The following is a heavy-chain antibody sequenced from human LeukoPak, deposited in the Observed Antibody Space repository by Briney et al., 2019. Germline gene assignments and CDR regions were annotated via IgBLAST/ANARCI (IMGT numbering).Heavy chain of an antibody. D-gene: IGHD1-20*01. Sequence: GASVKVSCKASGGTFSSYAISWVRQAPGQGLEWMGRIIPILGIANYAQKFQGRVTITADKSTSTAYMELSGLRSEDTAVYYCARDLGGNWNHPVGYWGQGTLVTVSS. CDR2: IIPILGIA. CDR3: ARDLGGNWNHPVGY. J-gene: IGHJ4*02. V-gene: IGHV1-69*04. CDR1: GGTFSSYA.